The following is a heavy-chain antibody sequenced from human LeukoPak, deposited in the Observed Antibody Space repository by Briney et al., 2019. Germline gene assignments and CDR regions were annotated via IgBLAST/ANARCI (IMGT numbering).Heavy chain of an antibody. V-gene: IGHV3-30*02. CDR3: AKDIGKWLQPFDY. D-gene: IGHD5-24*01. J-gene: IGHJ4*02. Sequence: GGSLRLSCAASGFTFSSYGMHWVRQAPGKGLEWVAFIRYDGSNKYYADSVKGRFTISRDNSKNTLYLQMNSLRAEDTAVYYCAKDIGKWLQPFDYWGQGTLVTVSS. CDR1: GFTFSSYG. CDR2: IRYDGSNK.